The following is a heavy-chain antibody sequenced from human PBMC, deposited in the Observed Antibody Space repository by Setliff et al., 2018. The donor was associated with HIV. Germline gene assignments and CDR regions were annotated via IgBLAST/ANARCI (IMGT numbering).Heavy chain of an antibody. CDR3: AKGVKWLDP. CDR1: GFIFSSYS. V-gene: IGHV3-21*04. Sequence: GGSLRLSCAASGFIFSSYSVDWVRQVPGKGLQWVSSINSESKYKFYADSVKGRFTISRDNGKISLFLQMNGLRPEDTAVYYCAKGVKWLDPWGQGTQVTVSS. CDR2: INSESKYK. D-gene: IGHD3-16*01. J-gene: IGHJ5*02.